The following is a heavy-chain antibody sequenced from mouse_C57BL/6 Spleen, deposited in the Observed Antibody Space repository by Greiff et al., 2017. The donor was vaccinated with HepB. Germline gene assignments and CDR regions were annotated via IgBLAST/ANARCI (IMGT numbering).Heavy chain of an antibody. V-gene: IGHV1-52*01. D-gene: IGHD1-1*01. CDR1: GYTFTSYW. J-gene: IGHJ1*03. Sequence: QVQLQQSGAELVRPGSSVKLSCKASGYTFTSYWMHWVKQRPIQGLEWIGNIDPSDSETHYNQKFKDKATLTVDKSSSTAYMQLSSLTSEDSAVYYCARLGYYGSRGYFDVWGTGTTVTVSS. CDR3: ARLGYYGSRGYFDV. CDR2: IDPSDSET.